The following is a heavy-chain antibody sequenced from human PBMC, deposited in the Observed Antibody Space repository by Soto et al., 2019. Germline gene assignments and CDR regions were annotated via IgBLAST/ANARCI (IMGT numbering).Heavy chain of an antibody. CDR3: ARDAPLPYYDFWSGYYSDNYYMDV. J-gene: IGHJ6*03. CDR1: GYTFTSYG. CDR2: ISAYNGNT. V-gene: IGHV1-18*01. Sequence: ASVKVSCKASGYTFTSYGISWVRQAPGQGLEWMGWISAYNGNTNYAQKLQGRVTMTTDTSTSTAYMELRSLRSDDTAVYYCARDAPLPYYDFWSGYYSDNYYMDVWGKGTTVTVSS. D-gene: IGHD3-3*01.